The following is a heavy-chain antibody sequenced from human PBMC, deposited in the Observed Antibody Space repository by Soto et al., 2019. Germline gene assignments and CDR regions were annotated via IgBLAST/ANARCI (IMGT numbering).Heavy chain of an antibody. D-gene: IGHD5-12*01. Sequence: GASVKVSCKASGYTFTSYGISWVRHAPGQGLEWMGWISAYNGNTNYAQKLQGRVTMTTDTSTSTAYMELRSLRSDDTAVYYCARDRALVDIVATSETFDIWGQGTMVTVSS. CDR1: GYTFTSYG. CDR2: ISAYNGNT. J-gene: IGHJ3*02. V-gene: IGHV1-18*01. CDR3: ARDRALVDIVATSETFDI.